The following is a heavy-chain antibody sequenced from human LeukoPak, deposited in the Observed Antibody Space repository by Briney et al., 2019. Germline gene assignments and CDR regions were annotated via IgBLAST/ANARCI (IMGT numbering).Heavy chain of an antibody. CDR1: GYSLTKLC. CDR3: AREQGSTGYFEY. CDR2: FDPEDGET. J-gene: IGHJ4*02. Sequence: GASVKVSCKVSGYSLTKLCMDWVRQAPGKGLEWMGNFDPEDGETIYAQKFQGRVTMTRDMSTSTVYMDLSSLRSEDTAVYYCAREQGSTGYFEYWGQGTLVTVSS. V-gene: IGHV1-24*01. D-gene: IGHD2-2*01.